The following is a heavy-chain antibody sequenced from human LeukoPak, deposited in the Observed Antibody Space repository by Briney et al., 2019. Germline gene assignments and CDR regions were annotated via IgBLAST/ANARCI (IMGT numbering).Heavy chain of an antibody. CDR2: IIPILGIA. Sequence: ASVKVSCKASGGTFSSYAISWVRQAPGQGLEWMGRIIPILGIANYAQKFQGRVTITADKSTSTAYMELSSLRSEDTAVYYCARASVRASFFNYFDYWGQGTLVTVSS. V-gene: IGHV1-69*04. D-gene: IGHD3-16*01. CDR1: GGTFSSYA. J-gene: IGHJ4*02. CDR3: ARASVRASFFNYFDY.